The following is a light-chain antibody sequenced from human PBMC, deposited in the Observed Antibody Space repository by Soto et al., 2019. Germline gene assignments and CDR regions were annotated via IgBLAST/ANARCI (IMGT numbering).Light chain of an antibody. CDR1: SXDVGVYNY. J-gene: IGLJ1*01. Sequence: LTQPRSVSGSPGQSGTISCTGTSXDVGVYNYVSWYQQYPGKAPKIMIYDVSKRPSGVPDRFSGSKSDNTASLTISGLQAEDEADYYCCSYAGSYTVVFGIGSKVTVL. CDR3: CSYAGSYTVV. V-gene: IGLV2-11*01. CDR2: DVS.